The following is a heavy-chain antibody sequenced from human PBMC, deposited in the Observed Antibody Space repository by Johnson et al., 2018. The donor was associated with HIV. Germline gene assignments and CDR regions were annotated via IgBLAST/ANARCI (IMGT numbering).Heavy chain of an antibody. CDR1: GFTFSSYD. CDR2: IGTAGDT. D-gene: IGHD4-11*01. CDR3: ARRSIRSDGFDI. Sequence: MQLVESGGGLVQPGGSLRLSCAASGFTFSSYDMHWVRQATGKGLEWVSAIGTAGDTYYPGSVKGRFTISRENAKNSLYLQMNSLRAGDTAVYYCARRSIRSDGFDIWGQGTMVTVSS. V-gene: IGHV3-13*01. J-gene: IGHJ3*02.